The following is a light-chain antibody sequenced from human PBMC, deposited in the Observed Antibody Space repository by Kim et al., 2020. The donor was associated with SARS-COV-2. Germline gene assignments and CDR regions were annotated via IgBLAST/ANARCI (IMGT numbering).Light chain of an antibody. V-gene: IGLV3-19*01. CDR1: SLRSYY. J-gene: IGLJ2*01. CDR3: NSRGSNDNVL. Sequence: VALGQTVRITCQGDSLRSYYATWYQQKPGQAPIVVIYGKNNRPSGIPDRFSGSSSGDTASLTISGTQAGDEADYYCNSRGSNDNVLFGGGTKLTVL. CDR2: GKN.